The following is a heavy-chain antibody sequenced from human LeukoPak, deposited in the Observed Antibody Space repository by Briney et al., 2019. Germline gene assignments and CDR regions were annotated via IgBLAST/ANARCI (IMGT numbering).Heavy chain of an antibody. CDR1: GFIVSGDY. V-gene: IGHV3-53*01. CDR3: ARDRIEQQRILGRSTNYYSYYYMDV. D-gene: IGHD6-13*01. CDR2: MYSGGAT. Sequence: PGGSLRLSYVVSGFIVSGDYMSWVRQAPGKGLEWVSVMYSGGATYYADSVKGRFTISRDNSKNTLYLQMNSLRVEDTAVYYCARDRIEQQRILGRSTNYYSYYYMDVWGKGTTVTVSS. J-gene: IGHJ6*03.